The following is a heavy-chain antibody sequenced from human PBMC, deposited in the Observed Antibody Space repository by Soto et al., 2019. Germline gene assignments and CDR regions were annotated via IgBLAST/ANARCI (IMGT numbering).Heavy chain of an antibody. V-gene: IGHV1-58*01. CDR2: IVVGSGNT. D-gene: IGHD3-22*01. J-gene: IGHJ3*02. Sequence: ASGQRLEWIGRIVVGSGNTNYAQEFQERVTITRDMSTSTAYMELSSLRSEDTAVYYCAADGYYGAFDIWGQGTMVTVSS. CDR3: AADGYYGAFDI.